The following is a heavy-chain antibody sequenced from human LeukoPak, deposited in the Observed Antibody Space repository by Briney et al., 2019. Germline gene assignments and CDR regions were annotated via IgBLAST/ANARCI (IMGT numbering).Heavy chain of an antibody. CDR3: ARIDPFDFQFDY. CDR2: VIPIFGTA. D-gene: IGHD3-9*01. CDR1: GGTFSSYA. J-gene: IGHJ4*02. Sequence: SVKVSCKASGGTFSSYAISWVRQAPGQGLEWMGGVIPIFGTANYAQKFQGRVTITADESTSTAYMELRSLRSDDTAVYYCARIDPFDFQFDYWGQGTLVTVSS. V-gene: IGHV1-69*13.